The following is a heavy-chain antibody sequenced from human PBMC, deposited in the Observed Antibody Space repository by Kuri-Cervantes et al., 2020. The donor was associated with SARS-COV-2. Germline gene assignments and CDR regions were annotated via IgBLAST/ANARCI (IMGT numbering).Heavy chain of an antibody. D-gene: IGHD7-27*01. CDR1: GFTFSSYG. CDR2: ISYDGSNK. CDR3: ARETAGEGSFDY. V-gene: IGHV3-30*19. Sequence: GGSLRLSCAASGFTFSSYGMHWVRQAPGKGLEWVAFISYDGSNKYYADSVKGRFTISRDNSKNTLYLQMNSLRAEDTAVYYCARETAGEGSFDYWGQGTLVTVSS. J-gene: IGHJ4*02.